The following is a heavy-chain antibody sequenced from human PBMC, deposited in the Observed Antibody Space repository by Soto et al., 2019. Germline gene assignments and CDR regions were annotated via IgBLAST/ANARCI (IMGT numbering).Heavy chain of an antibody. D-gene: IGHD3-3*01. Sequence: GGSLRLSCAASGFTFSSYWMHWVRQAPGKGLVWVSRINSDGSSTSYADSVKGRFTISRDNAKNTPYLQMNSLRAEDTAVYYCARGNYDFWTYYMDVWGKGTTVTVSS. J-gene: IGHJ6*03. V-gene: IGHV3-74*01. CDR3: ARGNYDFWTYYMDV. CDR1: GFTFSSYW. CDR2: INSDGSST.